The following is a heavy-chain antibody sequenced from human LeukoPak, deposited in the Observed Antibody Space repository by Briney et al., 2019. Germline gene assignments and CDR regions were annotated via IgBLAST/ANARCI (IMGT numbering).Heavy chain of an antibody. D-gene: IGHD6-19*01. Sequence: GGSLRLSCAASGFPFGSYAMTWVRQAPGKGLESVSVITDGADTYYADSVKGRFTTSRDNSKNTLYLQMNSLRAEDTAVYYCARGSGWYYGMDVWGQGTTVTVSS. CDR1: GFPFGSYA. CDR2: ITDGADT. V-gene: IGHV3-23*01. CDR3: ARGSGWYYGMDV. J-gene: IGHJ6*02.